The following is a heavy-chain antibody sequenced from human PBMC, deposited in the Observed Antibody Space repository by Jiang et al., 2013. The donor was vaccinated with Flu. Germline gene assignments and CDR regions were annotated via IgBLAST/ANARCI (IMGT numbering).Heavy chain of an antibody. Sequence: CKASGGTFSSYAISWVRQAPGQGLEWMGRIIPILGIANYAQKFQGRVTITADKSTSTAYMELSSLRSEDTAVYYCARSISRDYGDYQFDYWGQGTLVTVSS. D-gene: IGHD4-17*01. V-gene: IGHV1-69*04. CDR3: ARSISRDYGDYQFDY. CDR1: GGTFSSYA. CDR2: IIPILGIA. J-gene: IGHJ4*02.